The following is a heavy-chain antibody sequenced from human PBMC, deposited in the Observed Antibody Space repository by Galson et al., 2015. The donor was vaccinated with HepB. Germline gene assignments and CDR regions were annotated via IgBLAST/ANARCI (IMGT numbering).Heavy chain of an antibody. J-gene: IGHJ3*02. CDR3: ARGTGDLGADDAFDI. Sequence: TLSLTCTVSGGSISSGDYYWSWIRQPPGKGLEWIGYIYYSGSTYYNPSLKSRVTISVDTSKNQFSLKLSSVTAADTAVYYCARGTGDLGADDAFDIWGQGTMVTVSS. CDR2: IYYSGST. V-gene: IGHV4-30-4*01. D-gene: IGHD7-27*01. CDR1: GGSISSGDYY.